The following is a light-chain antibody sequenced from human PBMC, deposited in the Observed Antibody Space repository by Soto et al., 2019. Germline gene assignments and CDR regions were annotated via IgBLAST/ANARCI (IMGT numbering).Light chain of an antibody. CDR1: SRDVGDNNY. CDR3: CSYAGGYSWV. V-gene: IGLV2-11*01. J-gene: IGLJ3*02. Sequence: QSALTQPRSVSGSPGQSVTISCTGTSRDVGDNNYVSWYQQHPVKAPKLLISDVRPSGVPDRFSASKSGNTASLTISGLQAEDDADYYCCSYAGGYSWVFGGGTKLTVL. CDR2: DV.